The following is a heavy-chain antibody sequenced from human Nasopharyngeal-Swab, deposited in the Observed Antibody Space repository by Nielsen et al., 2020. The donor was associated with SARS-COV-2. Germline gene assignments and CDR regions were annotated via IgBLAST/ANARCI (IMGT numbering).Heavy chain of an antibody. J-gene: IGHJ6*02. CDR2: IYPGDSDT. CDR3: ARHSRGGYCSGGSCQRGYYYCVMDV. D-gene: IGHD2-15*01. V-gene: IGHV5-51*01. Sequence: VRQMPGKGLEWMGIIYPGDSDTRYSPSFQGQVTISADKSINTAYLQWSSLKASDTAMYYCARHSRGGYCSGGSCQRGYYYCVMDVWGQGTTVTVSS.